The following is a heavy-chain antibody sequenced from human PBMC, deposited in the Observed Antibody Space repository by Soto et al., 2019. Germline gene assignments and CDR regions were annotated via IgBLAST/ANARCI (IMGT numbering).Heavy chain of an antibody. V-gene: IGHV2-5*02. CDR2: IYWDDDK. Sequence: QITLKESGPTLVKPTQTLTLTCTFSGFSLTTGGAAVGWIRQPPGKALEWLALIYWDDDKRYSPSLKNRLSITKNTSKHQVVLTMTNMDPVDTATYYCAHSECSGADCSSRWYVGLWGRGTLVTVSP. D-gene: IGHD2-21*02. CDR3: AHSECSGADCSSRWYVGL. J-gene: IGHJ2*01. CDR1: GFSLTTGGAA.